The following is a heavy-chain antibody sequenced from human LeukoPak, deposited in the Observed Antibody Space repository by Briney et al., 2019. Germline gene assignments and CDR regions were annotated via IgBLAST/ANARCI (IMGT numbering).Heavy chain of an antibody. CDR1: GFTFSSYG. D-gene: IGHD3-3*01. J-gene: IGHJ6*02. CDR3: ARALPCTIFGVVTPCCGMDV. V-gene: IGHV3-33*01. Sequence: GGSLRLSCAASGFTFSSYGMHWVRQAPGKGLEWVAVIWYDGSNKYYADSVKGRFTISRDNSKNTLYLQMNSLRAEDTAVYYCARALPCTIFGVVTPCCGMDVWGQGTTVTVSS. CDR2: IWYDGSNK.